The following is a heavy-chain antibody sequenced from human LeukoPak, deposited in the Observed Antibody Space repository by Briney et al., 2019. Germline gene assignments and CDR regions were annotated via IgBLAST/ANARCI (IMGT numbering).Heavy chain of an antibody. Sequence: PSETLSLTCAVYGGSFSGYYWSWIRQPPGKGLEWIGEINHSGSTNYNPSLKSRVTISVDTSKNQFSLKLSSVTAADTAVYYCARRRGSSGYFFDYWGQGTLVTVSS. J-gene: IGHJ4*02. CDR3: ARRRGSSGYFFDY. D-gene: IGHD3-22*01. CDR2: INHSGST. V-gene: IGHV4-34*01. CDR1: GGSFSGYY.